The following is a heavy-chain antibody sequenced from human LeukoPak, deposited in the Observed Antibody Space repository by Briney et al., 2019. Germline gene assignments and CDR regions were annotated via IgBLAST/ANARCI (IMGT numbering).Heavy chain of an antibody. D-gene: IGHD5-12*01. CDR3: TTPGGYDFRNFDY. CDR2: IKSKTDGGTT. CDR1: GFAFSNAW. V-gene: IGHV3-15*07. J-gene: IGHJ4*02. Sequence: GGSLRLSCAASGFAFSNAWMNWVRQAPGKGLEWVGRIKSKTDGGTTDYAAPVKGRFTISRDDSKNTLYLQMNSLRTEDTAVYYCTTPGGYDFRNFDYWGQGTLVTVSS.